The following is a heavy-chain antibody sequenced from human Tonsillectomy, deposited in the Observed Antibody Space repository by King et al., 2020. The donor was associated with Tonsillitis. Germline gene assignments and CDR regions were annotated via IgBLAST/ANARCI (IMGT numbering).Heavy chain of an antibody. CDR3: ARDTNGMSAILGYF. V-gene: IGHV4-4*07. J-gene: IGHJ4*02. D-gene: IGHD1-1*01. CDR2: IYPSVSA. CDR1: GGSISGYY. Sequence: VQLQESGPGLGKFSETLSLTCSVSGGSISGYYWNWIRQPAGKGLEWIGRIYPSVSANYNPPPKSRVTMSVDTSNNQFSLKLTPVTAADTAIYYCARDTNGMSAILGYFWGQGALVTVSS.